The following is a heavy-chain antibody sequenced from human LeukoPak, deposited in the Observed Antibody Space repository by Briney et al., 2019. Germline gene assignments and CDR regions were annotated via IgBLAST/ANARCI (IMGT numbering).Heavy chain of an antibody. V-gene: IGHV3-23*01. J-gene: IGHJ3*02. CDR2: IRGGGGSA. CDR1: GFTFRAYA. D-gene: IGHD4-17*01. Sequence: GGSLRLSCTASGFTFRAYAMMWVPQAPGKGPEAVSAIRGGGGSAFYADSVKGRFTISRDNSKYTLFLQMNSLRAEDTAVYYCARDPNGDYIGAFDMWGPGTMVTVSS. CDR3: ARDPNGDYIGAFDM.